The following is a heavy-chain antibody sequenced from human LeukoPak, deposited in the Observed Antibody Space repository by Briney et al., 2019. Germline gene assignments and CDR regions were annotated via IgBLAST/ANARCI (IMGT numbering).Heavy chain of an antibody. V-gene: IGHV1-69*01. Sequence: ASVKVSCKPSGGTFSSYAISWVRQAPGQGLEWMGGIIPIFGTANYAQKFQGRVTITADESTSTAYMELSSLRSEDTAVYYCAINSVGYCSGGSCYSFAFDIWGQGTMVTVSS. J-gene: IGHJ3*02. D-gene: IGHD2-15*01. CDR3: AINSVGYCSGGSCYSFAFDI. CDR1: GGTFSSYA. CDR2: IIPIFGTA.